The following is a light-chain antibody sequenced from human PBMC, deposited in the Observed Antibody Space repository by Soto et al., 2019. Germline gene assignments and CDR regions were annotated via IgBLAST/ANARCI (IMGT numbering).Light chain of an antibody. Sequence: QSALTQPASVSGSPGQSITISCTGTSIDVGHPYNYVSWYQQHPGKAPQLIIYEVSYRPSGVSDRFSGSKSGNTASLTVSGLQAEDEADYYCSSYAGSSVVFGTGTKLTVL. CDR2: EVS. CDR3: SSYAGSSVV. J-gene: IGLJ1*01. V-gene: IGLV2-14*01. CDR1: SIDVGHPYNY.